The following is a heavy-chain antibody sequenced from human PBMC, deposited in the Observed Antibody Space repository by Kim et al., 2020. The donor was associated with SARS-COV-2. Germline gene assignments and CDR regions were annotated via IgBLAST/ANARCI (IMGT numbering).Heavy chain of an antibody. CDR1: GGSISSYY. Sequence: SETLSLTCTVSGGSISSYYWSWIRQPPGKGLEWIGYIYYSGSTSYNPSLKSRVTISVDTSKNQFSLKLSSVTAADTAVYYCARAYGDGPYYYYGMDVWGQGTTVTVSS. D-gene: IGHD4-17*01. V-gene: IGHV4-59*01. CDR2: IYYSGST. J-gene: IGHJ6*02. CDR3: ARAYGDGPYYYYGMDV.